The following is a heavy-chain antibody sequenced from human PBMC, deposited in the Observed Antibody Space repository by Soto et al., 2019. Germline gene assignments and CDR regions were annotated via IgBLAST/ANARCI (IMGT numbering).Heavy chain of an antibody. Sequence: GASVKVSCKASGYTFTSCAMHWVRQAPGQRLEWMGWINAGNGDTNYSQKFQGRVTITRDTSASTVYMELSSLRSEDTAAYYCARGSSGSYLIDYWGQGTLVTVSS. CDR1: GYTFTSCA. CDR3: ARGSSGSYLIDY. J-gene: IGHJ4*02. V-gene: IGHV1-3*01. CDR2: INAGNGDT. D-gene: IGHD1-26*01.